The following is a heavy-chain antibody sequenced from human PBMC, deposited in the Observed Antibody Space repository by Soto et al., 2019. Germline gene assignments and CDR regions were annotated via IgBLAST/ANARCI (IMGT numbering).Heavy chain of an antibody. CDR3: ARAVVVPAAMTHAFDI. Sequence: QLQLQESGSGLVKPSQTLSLTCAVSGGSISSGGYSWSWIRQPPGKGLEWIGYIYHSGSTYYNPSLKSRVTISVDRSKNQFSLKLSSVTAEDTAVYYCARAVVVPAAMTHAFDIWGQGTMVTVSS. V-gene: IGHV4-30-2*01. J-gene: IGHJ3*02. D-gene: IGHD2-2*01. CDR1: GGSISSGGYS. CDR2: IYHSGST.